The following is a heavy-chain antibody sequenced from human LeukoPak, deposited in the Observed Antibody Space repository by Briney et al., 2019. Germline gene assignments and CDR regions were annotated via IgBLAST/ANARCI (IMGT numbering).Heavy chain of an antibody. CDR3: ARDEDTALAPGGY. V-gene: IGHV1-18*01. CDR2: ISAYNGNT. CDR1: GYTFTNYG. Sequence: WASVKVSCKASGYTFTNYGISWVRQAPGQGLEWMGWISAYNGNTNYAQKVQGRVTMTTDTSTSTAYMELRSLRSDDTAAYYCARDEDTALAPGGYWGQGTLVTVSS. D-gene: IGHD5-18*01. J-gene: IGHJ4*02.